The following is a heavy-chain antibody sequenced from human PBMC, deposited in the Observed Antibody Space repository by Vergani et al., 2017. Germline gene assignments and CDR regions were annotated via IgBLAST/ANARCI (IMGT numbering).Heavy chain of an antibody. D-gene: IGHD2-15*01. J-gene: IGHJ4*02. V-gene: IGHV3-33*01. Sequence: QVQLVESGGSVVQPGTSLRLSCGASGFTFSRHGMHWVRQAPGKGLKWVAVIWNDGSNKYYVESVKGRFTISRDNSENTLYLQMNSLRAEDTGVYYCAIDSSWRGHYRVGPLDSWSLGTLVTVSS. CDR2: IWNDGSNK. CDR1: GFTFSRHG. CDR3: AIDSSWRGHYRVGPLDS.